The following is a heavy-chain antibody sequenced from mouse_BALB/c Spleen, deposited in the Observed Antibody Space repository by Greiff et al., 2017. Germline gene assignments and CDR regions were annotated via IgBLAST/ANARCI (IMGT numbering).Heavy chain of an antibody. V-gene: IGHV5-6-5*01. Sequence: DVKLVESGGGLVKPGGSLKLSCAASGFTFSSYAMSWVRQTPEKRLEWVASISSGGSTYYPDSVKGRFTISRDNARNILYLQMSSLRSEDTAMYYCARMVSYYFDYWGQGTTLTVSS. CDR2: ISSGGST. CDR3: ARMVSYYFDY. D-gene: IGHD2-1*01. CDR1: GFTFSSYA. J-gene: IGHJ2*01.